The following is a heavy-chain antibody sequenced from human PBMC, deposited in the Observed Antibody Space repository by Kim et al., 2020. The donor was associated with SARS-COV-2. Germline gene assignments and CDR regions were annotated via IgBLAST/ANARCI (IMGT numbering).Heavy chain of an antibody. Sequence: SETLSLTCTVSGGSISSYYWSWIRQPPGKGLEWIGYIYYSGSTNYNPSLKSRVTISVDTSKNQFSLKLSSVTAADTAVYYCARGPGSILWFGEGRPFDIWGQGTMVTVSS. D-gene: IGHD3-10*01. CDR3: ARGPGSILWFGEGRPFDI. CDR1: GGSISSYY. J-gene: IGHJ3*02. CDR2: IYYSGST. V-gene: IGHV4-59*13.